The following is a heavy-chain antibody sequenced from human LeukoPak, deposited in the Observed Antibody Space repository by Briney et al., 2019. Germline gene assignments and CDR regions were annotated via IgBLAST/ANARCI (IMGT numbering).Heavy chain of an antibody. CDR3: ARPHDSSGYYHYWFDY. V-gene: IGHV3-33*01. J-gene: IGHJ4*02. CDR2: IRYDGSNK. CDR1: GFTFSSYG. Sequence: PGRSLRLSCAASGFTFSSYGMHWVRQAPGKGLEWVAVIRYDGSNKYYADSVKGRFTISRDNSKNTLYLQMNSLRAEDTAVYYCARPHDSSGYYHYWFDYWGQGTLVTVSS. D-gene: IGHD3-22*01.